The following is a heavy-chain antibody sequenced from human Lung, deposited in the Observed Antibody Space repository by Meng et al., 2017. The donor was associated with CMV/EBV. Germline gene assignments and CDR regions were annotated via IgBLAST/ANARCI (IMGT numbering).Heavy chain of an antibody. J-gene: IGHJ4*02. D-gene: IGHD3-22*01. CDR2: ISYDGDKK. Sequence: GESMKISCVGSGYSFGNYAMHWVRQAPSKGLEWVEVISYDGDKKFYTDSVKGRFTISRDKSKNTLILQMNSLRTEETAVYYCTRVYYDSNNYYFSFGYWGQETLVTVSS. CDR3: TRVYYDSNNYYFSFGY. CDR1: GYSFGNYA. V-gene: IGHV3-30*04.